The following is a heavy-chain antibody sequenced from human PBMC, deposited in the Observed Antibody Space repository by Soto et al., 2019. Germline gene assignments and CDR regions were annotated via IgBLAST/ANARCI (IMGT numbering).Heavy chain of an antibody. CDR1: GGYISSSGYY. CDR2: ITHNGNT. V-gene: IGHV4-39*01. D-gene: IGHD6-19*01. Sequence: PSETLALTRTVYGGYISSSGYYWGWIRQPPWKGLEWSGGITHNGNTYYNPSLMSGLLISVYTSKQQLSLRRRSVTDADTTIYYSTRYKWPGIARAGTFGGLDYSGRGTLITVSS. J-gene: IGHJ4*02. CDR3: TRYKWPGIARAGTFGGLDY.